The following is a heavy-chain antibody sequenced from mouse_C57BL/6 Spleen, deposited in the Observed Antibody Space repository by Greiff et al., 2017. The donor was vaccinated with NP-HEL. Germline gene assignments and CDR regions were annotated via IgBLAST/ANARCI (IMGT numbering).Heavy chain of an antibody. CDR2: INPSNGGT. D-gene: IGHD1-1*01. Sequence: QVQLQQPGTELVKPGASVKLSCKASGYTFTSYWMHWVKQRPGQGLEWIGNINPSNGGTNYNEKFKSKATLTVDKSSSTAYMQLSSLTSEDSAVYYCARGGDYYGSSYVRKYYFDYWGQGTTLTVSS. CDR3: ARGGDYYGSSYVRKYYFDY. J-gene: IGHJ2*01. CDR1: GYTFTSYW. V-gene: IGHV1-53*01.